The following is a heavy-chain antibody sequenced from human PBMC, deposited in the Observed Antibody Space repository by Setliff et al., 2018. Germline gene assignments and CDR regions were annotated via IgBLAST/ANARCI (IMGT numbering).Heavy chain of an antibody. CDR1: GYTFTSYD. CDR2: INPKNGGA. D-gene: IGHD3-3*01. J-gene: IGHJ6*02. CDR3: ASDGQGNYNFWSGSYYYYGMDV. V-gene: IGHV1-46*01. Sequence: ASVKVSCKASGYTFTSYDINWMRQAPGQGLEWMGVINPKNGGATYPQNLQGRVTMTRDTSMSTVYMELRSLRSDDTAVYYCASDGQGNYNFWSGSYYYYGMDVWGQGTTVTVSS.